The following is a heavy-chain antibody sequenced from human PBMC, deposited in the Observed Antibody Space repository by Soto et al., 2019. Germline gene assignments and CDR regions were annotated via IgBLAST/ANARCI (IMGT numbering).Heavy chain of an antibody. J-gene: IGHJ6*03. D-gene: IGHD2-15*01. CDR2: MNPNSGNT. CDR3: ARATPLGYYYLDV. CDR1: GYTFTSYY. Sequence: PAEVSSKASGYTFTSYYINWLRQSTGQGLEWMGWMNPNSGNTGYAQKFQGRVTMTRNTSISTAYMQLSSLRSADTAVYSCARATPLGYYYLDVWAKATTVTVSS. V-gene: IGHV1-8*01.